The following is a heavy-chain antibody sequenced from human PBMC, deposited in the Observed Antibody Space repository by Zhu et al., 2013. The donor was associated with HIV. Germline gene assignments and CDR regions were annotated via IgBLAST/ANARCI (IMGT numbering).Heavy chain of an antibody. Sequence: QVQLVQSGPEVKKPGASVKVSCKASGYTFTNNGISWVRQAPGQGLEWMGWISSYNGNTVYAQNMQGRVTVTTDTSTSTGYMELRSLRSDDTAVYYCARVLSLGSGYSKRLDYWGQGTLVTVSS. J-gene: IGHJ4*02. CDR3: ARVLSLGSGYSKRLDY. V-gene: IGHV1-18*01. D-gene: IGHD3-22*01. CDR1: GYTFTNNG. CDR2: ISSYNGNT.